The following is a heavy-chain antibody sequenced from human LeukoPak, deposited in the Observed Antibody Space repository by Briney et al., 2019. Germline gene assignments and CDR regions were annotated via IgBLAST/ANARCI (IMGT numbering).Heavy chain of an antibody. J-gene: IGHJ4*02. Sequence: GGSLRLSCAASGFTFSSYGMHWVRQAPGKGLEWVAVISYDGSNKYYADSVKGRFTISRDNSKNTLYLQMNSLRAEDTAVYYCAELSGRAAASFDYWGQGTLVTVSS. V-gene: IGHV3-30*03. CDR1: GFTFSSYG. CDR3: AELSGRAAASFDY. CDR2: ISYDGSNK. D-gene: IGHD6-13*01.